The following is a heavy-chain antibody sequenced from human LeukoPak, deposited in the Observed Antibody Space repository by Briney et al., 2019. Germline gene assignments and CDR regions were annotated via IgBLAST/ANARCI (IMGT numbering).Heavy chain of an antibody. V-gene: IGHV3-33*01. CDR1: AFTFSSYD. Sequence: GRSLRLSCAASAFTFSSYDMHWVRQAPGKGLEWVAVIWYDGSNKYYADSVKGRFTISRDNAKNSLYLQMNSLRDEDTAVYYCARDSRIAVAGNYYYGMDVWGQGTTVTVSS. CDR3: ARDSRIAVAGNYYYGMDV. D-gene: IGHD6-19*01. CDR2: IWYDGSNK. J-gene: IGHJ6*02.